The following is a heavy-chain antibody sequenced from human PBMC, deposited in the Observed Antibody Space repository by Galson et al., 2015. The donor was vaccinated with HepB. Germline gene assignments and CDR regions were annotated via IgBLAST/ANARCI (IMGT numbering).Heavy chain of an antibody. CDR2: IIPILGIA. D-gene: IGHD4-17*01. CDR1: GGTFSSYT. J-gene: IGHJ6*02. V-gene: IGHV1-69*02. Sequence: SVKVSCKASGGTFSSYTISWVRQAPGQGLEWMGRIIPILGIANYAQKFQGRVTITADKSTSTAYMELSSLRSEDTAVYYCASGVTTVTTPPYYYGMDVWGQGTTVTVSS. CDR3: ASGVTTVTTPPYYYGMDV.